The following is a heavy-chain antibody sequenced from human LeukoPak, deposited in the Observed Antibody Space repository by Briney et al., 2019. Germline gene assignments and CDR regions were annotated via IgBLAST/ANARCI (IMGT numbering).Heavy chain of an antibody. CDR2: IYYSGST. CDR1: GGSISSSSYH. Sequence: PSETLSLTCTVSGGSISSSSYHWGWIRQPLGKGLEWIGSIYYSGSTYYNPSLKSRVTISVDTSKNQFSLKLSSVTAADTAVYYCARTPWDIVVVPHYYYYMDAWGKGTTVTVSS. V-gene: IGHV4-39*01. CDR3: ARTPWDIVVVPHYYYYMDA. D-gene: IGHD2-2*01. J-gene: IGHJ6*03.